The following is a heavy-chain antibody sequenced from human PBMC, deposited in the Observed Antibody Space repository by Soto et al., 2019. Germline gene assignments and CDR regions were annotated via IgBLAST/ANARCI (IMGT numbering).Heavy chain of an antibody. CDR2: ISSSSSTI. D-gene: IGHD5-12*01. Sequence: GGSLRLSCAASGFTFSSYSMNWVRQAPGKGLEWVSYISSSSSTIYYADSVKGRFTISRDNAKNSLYLQMNSLRAEDTAVYYCARVGRDSYDSYYYYYYMDVWGKGTTVTVSS. CDR3: ARVGRDSYDSYYYYYYMDV. CDR1: GFTFSSYS. V-gene: IGHV3-48*01. J-gene: IGHJ6*03.